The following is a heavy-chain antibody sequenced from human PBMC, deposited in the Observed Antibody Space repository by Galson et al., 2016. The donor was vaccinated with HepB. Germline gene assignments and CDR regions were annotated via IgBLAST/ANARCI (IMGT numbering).Heavy chain of an antibody. CDR3: VRGRGPLVGATRLDY. J-gene: IGHJ4*02. CDR1: GGSISSSNYY. CDR2: INHSGST. D-gene: IGHD1-26*01. V-gene: IGHV4-39*07. Sequence: SETLSLTCTVSGGSISSSNYYWGWIRQPPGKGLEWIGQINHSGSTKYNPSLKSRVTILVDTSKKQFSLKLSSVTAADTAVYYCVRGRGPLVGATRLDYWGQGILVTVSS.